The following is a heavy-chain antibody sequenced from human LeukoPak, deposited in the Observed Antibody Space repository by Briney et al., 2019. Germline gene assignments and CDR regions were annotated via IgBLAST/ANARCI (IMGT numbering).Heavy chain of an antibody. J-gene: IGHJ4*02. CDR1: GFTFSSYG. Sequence: GGSLTLSCAASGFTFSSYGMHWVRQAPGKGLEWVAIISYDGSNKYYADSVKGRFTISRDNSKNTLYLQMNSLRAEDTAVYYCAKDPYYDSSGYYFGYFDYWGQGTLVTVSS. V-gene: IGHV3-30*18. D-gene: IGHD3-22*01. CDR2: ISYDGSNK. CDR3: AKDPYYDSSGYYFGYFDY.